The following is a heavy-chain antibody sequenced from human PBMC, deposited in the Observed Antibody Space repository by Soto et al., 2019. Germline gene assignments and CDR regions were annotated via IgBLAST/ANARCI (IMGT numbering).Heavy chain of an antibody. J-gene: IGHJ3*02. D-gene: IGHD3-22*01. CDR1: GYSFTSYW. CDR2: IYPVDSDT. Sequence: PGESLKISCKGSGYSFTSYWIGWVRQMPGKGLDCMGIIYPVDSDTRYSPSFQGQVTISADKSISTAYLQWSSLKASDTAIYYCARRYYYDSSGYYPAYAFDIWGQGTMVTVSS. CDR3: ARRYYYDSSGYYPAYAFDI. V-gene: IGHV5-51*01.